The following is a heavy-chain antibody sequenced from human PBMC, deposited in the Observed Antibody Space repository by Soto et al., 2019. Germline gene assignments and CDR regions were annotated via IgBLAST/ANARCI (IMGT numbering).Heavy chain of an antibody. Sequence: ASVKVSCKASGYTFTGYYMHWVRQAPGQGLEWMGWINAYNGNTNYAQKLQGRVTMTTDTSTSTAYMELRSLRSDDTAVYYCARERETNWNLEPWGQGTLVTVSS. V-gene: IGHV1-18*04. D-gene: IGHD1-20*01. CDR1: GYTFTGYY. J-gene: IGHJ4*02. CDR3: ARERETNWNLEP. CDR2: INAYNGNT.